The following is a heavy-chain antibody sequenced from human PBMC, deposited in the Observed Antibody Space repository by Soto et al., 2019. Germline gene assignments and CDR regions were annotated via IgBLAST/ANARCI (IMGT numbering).Heavy chain of an antibody. D-gene: IGHD1-26*01. CDR3: ARGWELPNVDYYYGMDV. Sequence: PSETLSLTCTVSGGSISSYYWSWIRQPAGKGLEWIGRIYTSGSTNYNPSLKSRVTMSVDTSKNQFSLKLSSVTAADTAVYYCARGWELPNVDYYYGMDVWGQGTTVTVSS. J-gene: IGHJ6*02. CDR2: IYTSGST. V-gene: IGHV4-4*07. CDR1: GGSISSYY.